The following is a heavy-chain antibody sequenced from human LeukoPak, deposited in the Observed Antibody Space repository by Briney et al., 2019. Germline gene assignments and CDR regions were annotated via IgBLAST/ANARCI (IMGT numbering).Heavy chain of an antibody. Sequence: TGGSLRLSCAASGFTFSSYGMHWVRQAPGKGLEWVAVISYDGSNKYYADSVKGRFTISRDNSKNTLYLQMNSLRAEDTAVYYCAKDLAPDYWGQGTLVTVSS. CDR3: AKDLAPDY. CDR1: GFTFSSYG. CDR2: ISYDGSNK. V-gene: IGHV3-30*18. J-gene: IGHJ4*02. D-gene: IGHD3-16*01.